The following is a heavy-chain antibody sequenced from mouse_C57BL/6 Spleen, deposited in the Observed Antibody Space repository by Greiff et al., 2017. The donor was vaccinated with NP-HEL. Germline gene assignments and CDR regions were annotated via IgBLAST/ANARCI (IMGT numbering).Heavy chain of an antibody. D-gene: IGHD1-1*01. V-gene: IGHV2-2*01. Sequence: QVQLKESGPGLVQPSQSLSITCTVSGFSLTSYGVHWVRQSPGKGLEWLGVIWSGGSTDYNAAFISRLSISKDNSKSQVFFKMNSLQADDTAIYYCARKLTTVVPSYAMDYWGQGTSVTVSS. CDR2: IWSGGST. J-gene: IGHJ4*01. CDR1: GFSLTSYG. CDR3: ARKLTTVVPSYAMDY.